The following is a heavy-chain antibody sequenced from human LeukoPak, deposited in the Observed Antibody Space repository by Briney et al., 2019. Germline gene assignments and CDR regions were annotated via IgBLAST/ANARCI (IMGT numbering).Heavy chain of an antibody. D-gene: IGHD6-6*01. CDR1: GGTFSSYA. CDR2: IIPIFGTA. Sequence: SVRVSCKASGGTFSSYAISWVRQGPGQGLGWVGGIIPIFGTANYAQKFQGRVTITTDESTSTAYMKLSSLRSEDTAVYYCARDRSSSSLDAFDIWGQGTMVTVSS. CDR3: ARDRSSSSLDAFDI. V-gene: IGHV1-69*05. J-gene: IGHJ3*02.